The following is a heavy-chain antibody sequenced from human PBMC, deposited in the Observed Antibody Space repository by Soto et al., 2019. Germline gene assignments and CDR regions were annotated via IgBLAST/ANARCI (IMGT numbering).Heavy chain of an antibody. Sequence: PSETLSHTCTFSGFSISSGGYYWSWIRQHPGKGLEWIGYIYYSGSTYYNPSLKSRVTISVDTSKNQFSLKLSSVTAADTAVYYCARVGGINWFDPWGQGTLVTVSS. V-gene: IGHV4-31*03. CDR1: GFSISSGGYY. CDR2: IYYSGST. J-gene: IGHJ5*02. CDR3: ARVGGINWFDP. D-gene: IGHD3-16*01.